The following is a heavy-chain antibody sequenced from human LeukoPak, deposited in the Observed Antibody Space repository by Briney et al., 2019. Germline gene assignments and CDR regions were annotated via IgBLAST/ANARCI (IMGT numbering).Heavy chain of an antibody. CDR2: IYYSGST. D-gene: IGHD4-23*01. CDR1: GRPISRHY. CDR3: ASLRGGNIVFWFDP. J-gene: IGHJ5*02. Sequence: SDTLSLICTVSGRPISRHYWSWMRQPPGKGLEWIGYIYYSGSTNYNPSPKRRATISVDTSKNQSSLKLSSVTTADTAVYYCASLRGGNIVFWFDPWGQGTLVTVSS. V-gene: IGHV4-59*07.